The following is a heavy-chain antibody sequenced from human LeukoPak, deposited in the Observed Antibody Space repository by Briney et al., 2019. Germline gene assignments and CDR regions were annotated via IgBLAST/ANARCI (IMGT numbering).Heavy chain of an antibody. D-gene: IGHD4-23*01. CDR1: GGSISGGKDF. J-gene: IGHJ4*02. V-gene: IGHV4-39*01. Sequence: SETLSLTCTVSGGSISGGKDFWGWIRQPPGKGLEWIGSIYYSGSTYYNPSLKSRVTISVDTSKNQFSLKLSSVTAADTAVYYCASGVAPVGYWGQGTLVTVSS. CDR2: IYYSGST. CDR3: ASGVAPVGY.